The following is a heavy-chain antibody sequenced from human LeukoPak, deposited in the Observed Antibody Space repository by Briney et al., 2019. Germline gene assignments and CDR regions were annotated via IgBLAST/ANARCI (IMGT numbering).Heavy chain of an antibody. D-gene: IGHD3-3*01. CDR3: TTFYYDFWSGYYMIFAD. Sequence: GGSLRLSCAASGFTFSNAWMSWVRQAPGKGLEWVGRIKSKTEGGTTDYAAPVKGRFTISGDDSKNTLYLQMNSLKTEDTAVYYCTTFYYDFWSGYYMIFADWGQGTLVTVSS. CDR1: GFTFSNAW. CDR2: IKSKTEGGTT. J-gene: IGHJ4*02. V-gene: IGHV3-15*01.